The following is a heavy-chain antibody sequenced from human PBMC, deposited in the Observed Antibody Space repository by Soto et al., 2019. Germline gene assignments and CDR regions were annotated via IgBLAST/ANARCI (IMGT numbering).Heavy chain of an antibody. CDR2: IYQNGHT. Sequence: SETLSLTCTVSSGSVKTDVWWSWLRRPPGKGLEWIGEIYQNGHTNYNPSLKSRVTMSVDKSKNQFSLMLTSVTAADTAMYYCARDAAVAGETDRFDYWGQGILVTVSS. V-gene: IGHV4-4*02. D-gene: IGHD6-19*01. CDR1: SGSVKTDVW. J-gene: IGHJ4*02. CDR3: ARDAAVAGETDRFDY.